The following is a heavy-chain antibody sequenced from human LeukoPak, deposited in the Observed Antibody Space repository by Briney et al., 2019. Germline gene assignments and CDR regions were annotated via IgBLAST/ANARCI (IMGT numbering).Heavy chain of an antibody. D-gene: IGHD3-3*01. CDR3: QSRFLEWLLDY. V-gene: IGHV4-39*01. CDR1: GGSISGSSYY. J-gene: IGHJ4*02. CDR2: IYYGGYT. Sequence: SETLSLTCTVSGGSISGSSYYWGWIRQPPGKGLEWIGSIYYGGYTYYNPSLKSRVTISVDTSKNQFSLKLSSVTAADTAIYYCQSRFLEWLLDYWGQGTLVTVSS.